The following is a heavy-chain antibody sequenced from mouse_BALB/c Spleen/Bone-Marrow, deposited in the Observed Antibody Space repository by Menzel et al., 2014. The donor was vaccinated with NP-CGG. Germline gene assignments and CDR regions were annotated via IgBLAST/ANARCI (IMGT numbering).Heavy chain of an antibody. CDR3: SRLYYYGNFAY. Sequence: VQLQQSGGGLVQPGGSLKLSCAASGFDFSRYWTSWVRQAPGKGLEWIGEINPDSSTINYTPSLKDKFIISRDNAKNTLYLQMSKVRSEDTALYYCSRLYYYGNFAYWGQGTLVTVSA. J-gene: IGHJ3*01. V-gene: IGHV4-1*02. CDR2: INPDSSTI. D-gene: IGHD1-1*01. CDR1: GFDFSRYW.